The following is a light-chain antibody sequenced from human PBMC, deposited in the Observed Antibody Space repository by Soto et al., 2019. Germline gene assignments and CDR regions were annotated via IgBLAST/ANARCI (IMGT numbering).Light chain of an antibody. CDR3: QQYYKWPLT. J-gene: IGKJ4*01. Sequence: IMRSQSPVILSVSPGERATLSCRASQSVGINLAWYQQKPGQAPRLLIYDASSRATGAPARFSGSGSGTDFTLTISSLQSEDFAVYYCQQYYKWPLTFGGGTKVDI. V-gene: IGKV3-15*01. CDR1: QSVGIN. CDR2: DAS.